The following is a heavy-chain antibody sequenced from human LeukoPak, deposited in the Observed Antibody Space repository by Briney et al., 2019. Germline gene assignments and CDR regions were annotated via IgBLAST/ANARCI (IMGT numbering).Heavy chain of an antibody. CDR2: ISGDESTA. Sequence: GGSLRLSCAASGFTFSNYWAHWVRQAPGKGLVWVSRISGDESTATYADSVKGRFTISRDNAKNTLYLQMNSLRAEDTAVYYCARDLYIAVAAPWGQGTLVTVSS. D-gene: IGHD6-19*01. V-gene: IGHV3-74*01. CDR1: GFTFSNYW. CDR3: ARDLYIAVAAP. J-gene: IGHJ5*02.